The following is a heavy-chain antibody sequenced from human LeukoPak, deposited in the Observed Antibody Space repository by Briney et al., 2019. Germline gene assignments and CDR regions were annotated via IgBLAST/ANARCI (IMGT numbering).Heavy chain of an antibody. Sequence: SETLPLTCSVSGGSITSHFWSWIRQPPGKGLEWIGYIHYSGSTNYNPSLKSRVTISPDTSKNQLFLKLNSVTAADTAVYYCARLVWLGESPGSWFDSWGQGTLVTVSS. CDR3: ARLVWLGESPGSWFDS. CDR2: IHYSGST. D-gene: IGHD3-10*01. V-gene: IGHV4-59*11. J-gene: IGHJ5*01. CDR1: GGSITSHF.